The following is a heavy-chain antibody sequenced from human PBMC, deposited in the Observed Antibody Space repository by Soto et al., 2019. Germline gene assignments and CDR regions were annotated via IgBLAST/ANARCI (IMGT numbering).Heavy chain of an antibody. V-gene: IGHV4-31*03. CDR3: ARLRIATNNYKWFDP. D-gene: IGHD2-21*01. CDR2: IYVTGAV. CDR1: GASLNSGNYY. Sequence: SETLSLTCIVSGASLNSGNYYWGWIRQVPGKGLEWIGHIYVTGAVDYNPSLRDRITISQDTSERQFSLNLRLVTAADTAVYYCARLRIATNNYKWFDPWGQGTLVTVSS. J-gene: IGHJ5*02.